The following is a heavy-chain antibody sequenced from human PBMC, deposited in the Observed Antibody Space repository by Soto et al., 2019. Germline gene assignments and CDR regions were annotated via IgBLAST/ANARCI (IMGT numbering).Heavy chain of an antibody. Sequence: PGGSLRLSCAASGFTFSSYAMSWVRQAPGKGLEWVSAISGSGGSTYYADSVKGRFTISRDNSKNTLYLQMNSLRAEDTAVYYCAKKSFSGAQAHYYYYYGMDVWGQGTRVTVS. CDR2: ISGSGGST. V-gene: IGHV3-23*01. D-gene: IGHD5-12*01. CDR3: AKKSFSGAQAHYYYYYGMDV. CDR1: GFTFSSYA. J-gene: IGHJ6*02.